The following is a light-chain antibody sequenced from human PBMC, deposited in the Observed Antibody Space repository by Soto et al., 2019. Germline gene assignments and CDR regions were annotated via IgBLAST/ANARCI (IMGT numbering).Light chain of an antibody. Sequence: QSVLTQPASVSGSPGQSITISCTGTSSDIGGYKYVSWYQQQPGKAPKLMIYEVSNRPSGVSSRFSGSKSGNTASLTISGLQAEDEADYYCGSYTSTSTPFVFGTGTKLTVL. CDR2: EVS. CDR3: GSYTSTSTPFV. J-gene: IGLJ1*01. V-gene: IGLV2-14*01. CDR1: SSDIGGYKY.